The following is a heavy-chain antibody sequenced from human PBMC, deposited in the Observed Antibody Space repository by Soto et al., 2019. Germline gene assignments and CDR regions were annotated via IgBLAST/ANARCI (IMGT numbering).Heavy chain of an antibody. CDR2: ISYDGSNK. CDR1: GFTFSSYG. V-gene: IGHV3-30*18. D-gene: IGHD3-10*01. J-gene: IGHJ5*02. Sequence: PGGSLRLSCAASGFTFSSYGMHWVRQAPGKGLEWVAAISYDGSNKYYADSVKGRFTISRDNSKDTLYLQMNSLRAEDTAVYYCAKDPRGLYNWFDPWGQGTLVTVSS. CDR3: AKDPRGLYNWFDP.